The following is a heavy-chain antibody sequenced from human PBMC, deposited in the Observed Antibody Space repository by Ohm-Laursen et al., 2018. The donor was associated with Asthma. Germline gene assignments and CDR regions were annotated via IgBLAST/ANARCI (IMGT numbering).Heavy chain of an antibody. V-gene: IGHV3-7*01. J-gene: IGHJ4*02. CDR3: ARDSSGWYGRNY. Sequence: SLRLSCAASGFTFRSYCMSSVRQAPGKALEWVANIKQDGSEKYYVDSVKGRLTISRDNAKNSLYLQMNSLRAEYTAVYYCARDSSGWYGRNYWGQGTLVTVSS. CDR1: GFTFRSYC. CDR2: IKQDGSEK. D-gene: IGHD6-19*01.